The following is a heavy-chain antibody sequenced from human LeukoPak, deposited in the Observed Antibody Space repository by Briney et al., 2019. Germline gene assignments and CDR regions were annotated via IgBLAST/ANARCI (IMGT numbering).Heavy chain of an antibody. V-gene: IGHV4-31*03. Sequence: PSETLSLTCTVSGDSISSGGYYWSWIRQHPGKGLEWIGYIYHSGSTYYNPSLKSRATISVDTSKTQFSLKLTSVFAADTAVYYCARAAIAVAGTGRWFDPWGQGTLVTVSS. CDR1: GDSISSGGYY. CDR3: ARAAIAVAGTGRWFDP. CDR2: IYHSGST. D-gene: IGHD6-13*01. J-gene: IGHJ5*02.